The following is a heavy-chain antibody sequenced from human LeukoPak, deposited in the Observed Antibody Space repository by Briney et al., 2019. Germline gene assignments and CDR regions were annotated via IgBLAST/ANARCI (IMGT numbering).Heavy chain of an antibody. D-gene: IGHD3-3*01. CDR2: IYPGDSDT. V-gene: IGHV5-51*01. Sequence: GESLKISCKGSGYSFTSYWIGWVCQMPGKGLEWMGIIYPGDSDTRYSPSFQGQVTISADKSISTAYLQWSSLKASDTAMYYCARQGWAYYDFWSGSFDYWGQGTLVTVSS. CDR3: ARQGWAYYDFWSGSFDY. CDR1: GYSFTSYW. J-gene: IGHJ4*02.